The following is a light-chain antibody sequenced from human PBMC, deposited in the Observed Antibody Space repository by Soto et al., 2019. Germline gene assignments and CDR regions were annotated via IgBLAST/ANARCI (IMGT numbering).Light chain of an antibody. V-gene: IGKV1-39*01. CDR2: GVS. CDR1: QSISSF. J-gene: IGKJ4*01. CDR3: QQNYTDST. Sequence: DIQVTQSPSSLSASVGDRVTFTCRASQSISSFLNWYQQKPGKAPNLLIYGVSNLQSGVPSRFSGSGSGTDFTLTISSLQPEDFATYYCQQNYTDSTFGGGTKVEI.